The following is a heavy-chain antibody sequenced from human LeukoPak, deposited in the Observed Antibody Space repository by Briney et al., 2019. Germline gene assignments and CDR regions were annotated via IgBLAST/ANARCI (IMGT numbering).Heavy chain of an antibody. CDR2: INHSGST. J-gene: IGHJ4*02. Sequence: SETLSLTCAVYGGSFSGYYWSWIRQPPGKGLEWIGEINHSGSTNYNPSLKSRVTISVDTSKNQFSLKLSSVTAADAAVYYCARGVRGGVARKYWGEGNLVTVSS. D-gene: IGHD3-16*01. V-gene: IGHV4-34*01. CDR1: GGSFSGYY. CDR3: ARGVRGGVARKY.